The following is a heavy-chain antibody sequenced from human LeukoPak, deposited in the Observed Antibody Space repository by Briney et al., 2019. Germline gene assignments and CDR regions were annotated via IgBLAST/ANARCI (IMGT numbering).Heavy chain of an antibody. CDR2: INPSGGST. V-gene: IGHV1-46*01. D-gene: IGHD4-17*01. CDR1: GYTFTSYY. CDR3: AREMIDYGDRRGFDY. Sequence: ASVKVSCKASGYTFTSYYMHWVRQAPGPGLEWMRIINPSGGSTSYAQKFQGRVTMTRDTSTSTVYMELSSLRSEDAAVYYCAREMIDYGDRRGFDYWGPGTLVTVSS. J-gene: IGHJ4*02.